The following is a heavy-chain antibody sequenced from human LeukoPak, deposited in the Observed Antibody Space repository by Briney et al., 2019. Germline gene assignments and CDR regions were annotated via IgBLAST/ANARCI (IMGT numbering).Heavy chain of an antibody. CDR1: GGSFSGYY. V-gene: IGHV4-34*01. CDR3: ARQSNVLRWFGESLFDY. CDR2: INHSGST. Sequence: SETLSLTCAVYGGSFSGYYWSWIRQPPGKGLEWIGEINHSGSTNYNPSLKSRVTISVDTSKNQFSLKLSSVTAADTAVYYCARQSNVLRWFGESLFDYWGQGTLVTVSS. J-gene: IGHJ4*02. D-gene: IGHD3-10*01.